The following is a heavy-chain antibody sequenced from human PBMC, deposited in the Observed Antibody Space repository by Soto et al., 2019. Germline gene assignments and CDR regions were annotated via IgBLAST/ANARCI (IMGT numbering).Heavy chain of an antibody. CDR2: ISGSGGST. V-gene: IGHV3-23*01. CDR1: GFTFSSYA. D-gene: IGHD3-9*01. CDR3: ANSVLTGWTLDY. Sequence: EVQLLESGGGLVQPGGSLSLSCAASGFTFSSYAMSWVRQAPGKGLEWVSAISGSGGSTYYADSVKGRFTISRDNSKNTLYLQMNSLRAEDTAVYYCANSVLTGWTLDYWGQGTLVTVSS. J-gene: IGHJ4*02.